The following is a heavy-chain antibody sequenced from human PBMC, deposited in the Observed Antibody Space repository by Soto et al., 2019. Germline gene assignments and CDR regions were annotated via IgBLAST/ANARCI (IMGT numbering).Heavy chain of an antibody. CDR3: ARDDVGLQYYYYYCGMDV. V-gene: IGHV3-21*01. CDR1: GFTFSSYS. J-gene: IGHJ6*02. Sequence: GGSLRLSCAASGFTFSSYSMNWVRQAPGKRLEWVSSISSSSSYIYYADSVKGRFTISRDNAKNSLYLQMNSLRAEDTAMYYCARDDVGLQYYYYYCGMDVWGQGTTVTVSS. CDR2: ISSSSSYI. D-gene: IGHD4-4*01.